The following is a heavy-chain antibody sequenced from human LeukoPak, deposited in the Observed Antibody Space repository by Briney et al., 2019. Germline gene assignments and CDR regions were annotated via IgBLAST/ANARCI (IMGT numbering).Heavy chain of an antibody. Sequence: GSLRPSCAASGFSFRNYWMGWVRQAPGKGLEWVANTKPDGSAEYYADSVRGRFTASRDNANNLLYLQMNRLRAEDTAVYYCARDGGLHTNFDYWGQGTLLTVSS. CDR1: GFSFRNYW. D-gene: IGHD2-15*01. CDR2: TKPDGSAE. J-gene: IGHJ4*02. V-gene: IGHV3-7*01. CDR3: ARDGGLHTNFDY.